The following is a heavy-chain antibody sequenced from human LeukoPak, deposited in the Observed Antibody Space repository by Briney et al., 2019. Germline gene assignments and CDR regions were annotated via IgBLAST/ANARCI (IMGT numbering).Heavy chain of an antibody. Sequence: ASVSPSCKVTGYTFTGYFSHWVRQAPGQGLEWMGWINPNSGGTNYAQKFQGRVTMTRDTSISTAYMELSRLRADDAAVYYCARDGNGNDYVWGRYRFAFDYWGQANGVTGSS. CDR3: ARDGNGNDYVWGRYRFAFDY. J-gene: IGHJ4*02. V-gene: IGHV1-2*02. CDR1: GYTFTGYF. CDR2: INPNSGGT. D-gene: IGHD3-16*02.